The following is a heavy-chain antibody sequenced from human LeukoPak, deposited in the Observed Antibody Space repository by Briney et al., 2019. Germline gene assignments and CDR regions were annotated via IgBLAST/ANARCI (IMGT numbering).Heavy chain of an antibody. D-gene: IGHD4-17*01. CDR2: IYTSGST. J-gene: IGHJ6*02. CDR3: ARRTVTTWDYYGMDV. Sequence: SETLSLTCTVSGGSISSYYWSWIRQPAGKGLEWIGRIYTSGSTNYNPSLKSRVTISVDTSKNQFSLKLSSVTAADTAVYYCARRTVTTWDYYGMDVWGQGTTVTVSS. V-gene: IGHV4-4*07. CDR1: GGSISSYY.